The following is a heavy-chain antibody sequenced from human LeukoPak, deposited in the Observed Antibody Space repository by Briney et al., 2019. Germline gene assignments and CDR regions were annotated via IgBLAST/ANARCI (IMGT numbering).Heavy chain of an antibody. Sequence: GASVKVSCKASGYTFTSYDINWVRQATGQGLEWMGWMNPNSVITGYAQKFQGRVTITRNTSISTAYMELSSLRSEDTAVYYCARGGIVGATIDAFDIWGQGTMVTVSS. CDR3: ARGGIVGATIDAFDI. CDR1: GYTFTSYD. D-gene: IGHD1-26*01. CDR2: MNPNSVIT. V-gene: IGHV1-8*03. J-gene: IGHJ3*02.